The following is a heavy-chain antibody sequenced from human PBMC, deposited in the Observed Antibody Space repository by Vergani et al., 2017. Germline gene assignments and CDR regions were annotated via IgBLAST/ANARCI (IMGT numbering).Heavy chain of an antibody. CDR2: VYWNDDE. D-gene: IGHD3-9*01. CDR1: GFSLTTDGEG. J-gene: IGHJ3*01. CDR3: VHRLGYFDWDGAFDV. V-gene: IGHV2-5*01. Sequence: QITLRESGPTLVKPTQTLTLTCTFSGFSLTTDGEGVGWIRQPPGRALEWLAFVYWNDDELYSPSLKSRVTITKDTSKNEVILTMATMDPVDTATYYCVHRLGYFDWDGAFDVWGPGTMVTVSS.